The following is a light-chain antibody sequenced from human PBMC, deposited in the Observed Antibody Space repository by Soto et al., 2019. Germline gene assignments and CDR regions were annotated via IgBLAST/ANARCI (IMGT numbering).Light chain of an antibody. J-gene: IGKJ4*01. V-gene: IGKV3-20*01. CDR2: GAF. CDR3: QQYESSPLT. Sequence: EIVLTQSPGTLSLSPGGRATLSCRASQSVANSLAWYQQKPGQAPRLLIFGAFSRATGIPDRFSGSGSGTDFTLTISRLEPEDFAVYYCQQYESSPLTFGGGTKVEI. CDR1: QSVANS.